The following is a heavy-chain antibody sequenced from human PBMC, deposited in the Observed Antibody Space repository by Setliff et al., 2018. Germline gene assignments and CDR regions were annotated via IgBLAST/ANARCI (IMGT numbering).Heavy chain of an antibody. CDR2: INQDGSEK. CDR1: GFTFSNYW. J-gene: IGHJ6*02. CDR3: ARNWATAQHYYYGMDV. V-gene: IGHV3-7*01. Sequence: LRLSCAASGFTFSNYWMNWVRQAPGKGLEWVANINQDGSEKKYVDSVKGRFTISGDNTKNTLYLQMNSLRAEDTAVYYCARNWATAQHYYYGMDVWGQGTTVTVSS. D-gene: IGHD2-21*02.